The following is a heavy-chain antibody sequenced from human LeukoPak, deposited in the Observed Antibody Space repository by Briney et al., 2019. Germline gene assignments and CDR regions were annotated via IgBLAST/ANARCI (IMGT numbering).Heavy chain of an antibody. J-gene: IGHJ3*02. D-gene: IGHD6-19*01. CDR1: GFSFSSYW. CDR2: MNTDGSEK. Sequence: GGSLRLSCAASGFSFSSYWMDWVRQAPGKGLEWVAIMNTDGSEKGHVDSVKGRFTISRDNAKNSLYLQMNSLGVEDTAVYYCARDPGWGAFDIWGQGTMVTVSS. CDR3: ARDPGWGAFDI. V-gene: IGHV3-7*01.